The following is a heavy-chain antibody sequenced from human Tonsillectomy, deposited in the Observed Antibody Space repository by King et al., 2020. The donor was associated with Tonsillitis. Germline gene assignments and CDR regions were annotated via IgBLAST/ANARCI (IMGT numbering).Heavy chain of an antibody. V-gene: IGHV3-23*04. D-gene: IGHD3-10*01. Sequence: VQLVESGGGLVQPGGSLRLSCAASGFTFSSYAMSWVRQAPGKGLEWVSAISGSGGSTYYADSVKGRFTISRDNSKNTLYLQMNSLRAEDTAVYYCAKTGARITMVRGVPDYYYSGMDVWGQGTTVTVAS. CDR2: ISGSGGST. J-gene: IGHJ6*02. CDR3: AKTGARITMVRGVPDYYYSGMDV. CDR1: GFTFSSYA.